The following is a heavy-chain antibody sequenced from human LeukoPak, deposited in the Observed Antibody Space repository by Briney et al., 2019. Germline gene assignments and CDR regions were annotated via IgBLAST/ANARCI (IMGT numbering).Heavy chain of an antibody. J-gene: IGHJ4*02. CDR3: ARHRWLPHDPPRH. CDR2: INNSGST. V-gene: IGHV4-59*08. CDR1: GGSISDYY. Sequence: SETLSLTCTVSGGSISDYYWSWIRQPPGKGLEWIGHINNSGSTSYNSSLKSRVTISVHTSKNQFSLKLDSVTVADTAMYYCARHRWLPHDPPRHWGQGTLVAVSS. D-gene: IGHD5-18*01.